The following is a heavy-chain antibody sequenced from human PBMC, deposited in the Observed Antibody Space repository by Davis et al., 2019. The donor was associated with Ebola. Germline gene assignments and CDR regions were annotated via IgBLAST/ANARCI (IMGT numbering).Heavy chain of an antibody. D-gene: IGHD6-6*01. Sequence: GGSLRLSCAASGFTFSSYGMHWVRQAPGKGLEWVSSISSSSSYIYYADPVKGRFTISRDNAKNSLYLQMNSLRAEDTAVYYCARSSIAARPGYYYGMDGWGQGTTVTVSS. CDR3: ARSSIAARPGYYYGMDG. J-gene: IGHJ6*02. CDR2: ISSSSSYI. CDR1: GFTFSSYG. V-gene: IGHV3-21*01.